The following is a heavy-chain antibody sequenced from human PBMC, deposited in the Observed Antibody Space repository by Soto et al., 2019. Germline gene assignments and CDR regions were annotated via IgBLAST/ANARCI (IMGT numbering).Heavy chain of an antibody. CDR2: IYHSGST. J-gene: IGHJ4*02. Sequence: SETLSLTCAVSGGSISSGGYSWSWIRQPPGKGLEWIGYIYHSGSTYYNPSLKSRVTISVDRSKNQFSLKLSSVTAADTAVYYCARGRYYDSSGYYYIWGQGTLVTVSS. CDR3: ARGRYYDSSGYYYI. D-gene: IGHD3-22*01. CDR1: GGSISSGGYS. V-gene: IGHV4-30-2*01.